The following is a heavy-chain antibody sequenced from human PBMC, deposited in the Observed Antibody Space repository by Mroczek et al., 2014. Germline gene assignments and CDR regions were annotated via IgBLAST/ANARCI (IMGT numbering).Heavy chain of an antibody. CDR1: GYTFTSYD. J-gene: IGHJ6*02. V-gene: IGHV1-8*01. CDR3: ARGVTTLRPAYYYYGMDV. Sequence: QVQLVQSGAEVKKPGASVKVSCKASGYTFTSYDINWVRQATGQGLEWMGWMNPNSGNTGYAQKFQGRVTMTRNTSISTAYMELSSLRSEDTAVYYCARGVTTLRPAYYYYGMDVWGQGTTVTVSS. CDR2: MNPNSGNT. D-gene: IGHD4-17*01.